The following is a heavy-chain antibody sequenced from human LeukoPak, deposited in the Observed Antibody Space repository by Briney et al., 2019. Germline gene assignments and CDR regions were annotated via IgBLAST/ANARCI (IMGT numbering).Heavy chain of an antibody. CDR3: ARDPSPHYYDSSAPLH. V-gene: IGHV3-33*01. D-gene: IGHD3-22*01. Sequence: PGGSLRLSCAASGFTFSSFGMHWVRQAPGKGLEWVADIWYNGSNKYYADSVKGRFTISRDNSKNTLYLQMNSLRAEDTAVYYCARDPSPHYYDSSAPLHWGQGTLVTVSS. CDR2: IWYNGSNK. CDR1: GFTFSSFG. J-gene: IGHJ4*02.